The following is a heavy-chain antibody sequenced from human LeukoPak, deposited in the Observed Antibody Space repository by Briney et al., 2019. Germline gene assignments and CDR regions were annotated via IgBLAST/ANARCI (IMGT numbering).Heavy chain of an antibody. CDR2: ISWNSGSI. J-gene: IGHJ4*02. V-gene: IGHV3-9*01. CDR3: AKDLGSWFGELIDY. CDR1: GFTFDDYA. Sequence: QTGGSLRLSCAASGFTFDDYAMHWVRQAPGKGLEWVSGISWNSGSIGYADSVKGRFTISRDNAKNSLYLQMNSLRAEDTALYYCAKDLGSWFGELIDYWGQGTLVTVSS. D-gene: IGHD3-10*01.